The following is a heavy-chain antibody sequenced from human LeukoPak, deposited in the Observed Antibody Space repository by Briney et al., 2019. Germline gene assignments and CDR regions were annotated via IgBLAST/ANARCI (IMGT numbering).Heavy chain of an antibody. D-gene: IGHD5-18*01. CDR2: IMKDGTEK. V-gene: IGHV3-7*01. CDR3: ARDPSRGYTYGYGDL. Sequence: GGSLRLSCAAARFSISGYWMNWVRQAPGEGLEWVANIMKDGTEKYYVDAVKGRFTISRDNAKNSLYLQMNSLRAEDTAVYYCARDPSRGYTYGYGDLWGQGTLVTVSS. CDR1: RFSISGYW. J-gene: IGHJ4*02.